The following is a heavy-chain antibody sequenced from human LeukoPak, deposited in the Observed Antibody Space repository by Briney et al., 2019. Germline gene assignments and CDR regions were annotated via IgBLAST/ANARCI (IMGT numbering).Heavy chain of an antibody. Sequence: GGSLRLSCTASGFIFSTYGMHWVRQAPGKGLEWVAFIRYDGSNKYYADSVKGRVTISRDNSKNTLSLQMSSLRAEDTAMFYCAKDGDYDIFSGYIDYWRQGTLVTVSS. CDR2: IRYDGSNK. D-gene: IGHD3-9*01. V-gene: IGHV3-30*02. CDR1: GFIFSTYG. CDR3: AKDGDYDIFSGYIDY. J-gene: IGHJ4*02.